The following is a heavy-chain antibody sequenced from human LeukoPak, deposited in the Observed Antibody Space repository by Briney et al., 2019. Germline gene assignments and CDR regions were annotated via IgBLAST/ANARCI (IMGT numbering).Heavy chain of an antibody. Sequence: SETLSLTCTVSGGSLSSGSYYWGWLRQPPGKGLEWIGYISFSENTNYNPSLKSRVTISVDTSKKHFSLNLSSLTAADTAVYYCARDGRLYDSYFDYWGQGILVTVSS. V-gene: IGHV4-61*01. D-gene: IGHD5/OR15-5a*01. CDR2: ISFSENT. CDR1: GGSLSSGSYY. CDR3: ARDGRLYDSYFDY. J-gene: IGHJ4*02.